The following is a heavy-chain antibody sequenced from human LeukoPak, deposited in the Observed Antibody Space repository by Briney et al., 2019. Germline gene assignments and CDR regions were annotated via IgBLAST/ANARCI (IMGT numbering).Heavy chain of an antibody. D-gene: IGHD6-13*01. J-gene: IGHJ4*02. CDR3: AKDPPSYSSSWYSGGYFDY. Sequence: GGSLTLSCAASGFTVSSNYMSWVRQAPGEGLGWVSVLYSDGSTYYADSVKGRFTISRDNSKNTLYLQMHSLRAEDTAVYYCAKDPPSYSSSWYSGGYFDYWGQGTLVTVSS. CDR1: GFTVSSNY. CDR2: LYSDGST. V-gene: IGHV3-53*01.